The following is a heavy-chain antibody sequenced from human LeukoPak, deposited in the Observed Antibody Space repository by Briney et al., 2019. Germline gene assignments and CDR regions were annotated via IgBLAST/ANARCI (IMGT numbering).Heavy chain of an antibody. D-gene: IGHD6-19*01. CDR1: GFTFSSYS. J-gene: IGHJ5*02. Sequence: GGSLRLSCAASGFTFSSYSMNWVRQAPGKGLEWVSSIGGSGGGSTQYADSVKGRFTISRDNSKDTLYLQMNSLRADDTAIYYCAKCSRAGYASGWCNWMDPWGQGTLVTVSS. CDR2: IGGSGGGST. V-gene: IGHV3-23*01. CDR3: AKCSRAGYASGWCNWMDP.